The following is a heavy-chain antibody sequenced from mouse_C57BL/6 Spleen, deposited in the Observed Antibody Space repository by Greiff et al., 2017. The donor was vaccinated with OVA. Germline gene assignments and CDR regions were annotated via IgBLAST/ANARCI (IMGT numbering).Heavy chain of an antibody. V-gene: IGHV1-47*01. Sequence: VQLQQSGAELVKPGASVKMSCKASGYTFTTYPIEWMKQNHGKSLEWIGNFHPYNDDTKYNEKFKGKATLTVEKSSSTVYLELSRLTSDDSAVYYCAIYYYGSEAWFAYWGQGTLVTVSA. CDR3: AIYYYGSEAWFAY. D-gene: IGHD1-1*01. CDR1: GYTFTTYP. CDR2: FHPYNDDT. J-gene: IGHJ3*01.